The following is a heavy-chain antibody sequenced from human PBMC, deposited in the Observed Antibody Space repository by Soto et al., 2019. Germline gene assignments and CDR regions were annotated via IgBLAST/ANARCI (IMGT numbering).Heavy chain of an antibody. CDR3: AEDGLWFGELGIMDV. J-gene: IGHJ6*02. Sequence: QVQLVESGGGVVQPGRSLRLSCAASGFTFSSYGMHWVRQAPGKGLEWVAVISYDGSNKYYADSVKGRFTISRDNSKNTLDLQMNSLRAEDTAVYYCAEDGLWFGELGIMDVWGQGTTVTVSS. D-gene: IGHD3-10*01. CDR2: ISYDGSNK. V-gene: IGHV3-30*18. CDR1: GFTFSSYG.